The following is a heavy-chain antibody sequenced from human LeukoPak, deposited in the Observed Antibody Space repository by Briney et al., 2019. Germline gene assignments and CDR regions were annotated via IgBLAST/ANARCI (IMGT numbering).Heavy chain of an antibody. V-gene: IGHV3-23*01. D-gene: IGHD4-23*01. CDR2: IGGSGGST. CDR1: GFTFTSYA. Sequence: GGSLRLSCAASGFTFTSYAMSWVRQVPGKGLEWVSAIGGSGGSTYYADSVKGRFTISRDNSKNTLYVQMNSLRAEDTAVYYCAKDTTTVGNWFDPWGQGTLVTVSS. CDR3: AKDTTTVGNWFDP. J-gene: IGHJ5*02.